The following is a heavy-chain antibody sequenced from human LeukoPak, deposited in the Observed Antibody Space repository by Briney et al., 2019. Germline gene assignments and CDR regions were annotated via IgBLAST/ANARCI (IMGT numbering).Heavy chain of an antibody. CDR1: GYTFTSYG. D-gene: IGHD1-14*01. J-gene: IGHJ4*02. Sequence: GASVKVSCKASGYTFTSYGITWVRQAPGQGLEWMGWISAYNDETKYAQKFQGRVTMTTDTSTSTAYMDLRSLRSDDAAVYYCARGRTLSYLPTDYWGQGTLVTVSS. CDR2: ISAYNDET. V-gene: IGHV1-18*01. CDR3: ARGRTLSYLPTDY.